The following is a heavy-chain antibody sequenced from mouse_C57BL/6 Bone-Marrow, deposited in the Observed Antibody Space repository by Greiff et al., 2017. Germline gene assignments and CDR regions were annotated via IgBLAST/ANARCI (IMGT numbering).Heavy chain of an antibody. CDR1: GYTFTDYY. CDR2: IGPGSGST. Sequence: VQLQQSGPELVKPGPSVTISCKASGYTFTDYYINWVQQTPGQGLEWIGEIGPGSGSTYYNEQFKGKATLTDDNSSRTAYMKLSSLTSDASAVYFGASGYSNPFAYWGQGTLVTVSA. CDR3: ASGYSNPFAY. J-gene: IGHJ3*01. V-gene: IGHV1-77*01. D-gene: IGHD2-5*01.